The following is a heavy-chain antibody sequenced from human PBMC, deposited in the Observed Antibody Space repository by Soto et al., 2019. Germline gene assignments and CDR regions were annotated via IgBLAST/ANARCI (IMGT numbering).Heavy chain of an antibody. Sequence: GASVKVSCKASGYTFTSYGISWVRQAPGQGLEWIGWISAYNGNTNYAQKFQGRVTMATDTSTSTAYMELRSLRSDDTAVYYCARVLIAAAGSWFDPWGQGTLVTVSS. CDR2: ISAYNGNT. V-gene: IGHV1-18*01. D-gene: IGHD6-13*01. CDR3: ARVLIAAAGSWFDP. CDR1: GYTFTSYG. J-gene: IGHJ5*02.